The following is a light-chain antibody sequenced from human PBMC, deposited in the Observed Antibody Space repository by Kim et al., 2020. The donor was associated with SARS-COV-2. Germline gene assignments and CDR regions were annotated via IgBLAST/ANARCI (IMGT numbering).Light chain of an antibody. CDR1: KLGDKY. V-gene: IGLV3-1*01. CDR3: QAWDRSTVV. Sequence: SYELTQPPSVSVSPGQTASITCSGDKLGDKYACWYQQKPGQSPVVVIHQDSKRPSGIPERFSGSNSGNTATLTISGPQAMDEADYYCQAWDRSTVVFGGGTKLTVL. CDR2: QDS. J-gene: IGLJ2*01.